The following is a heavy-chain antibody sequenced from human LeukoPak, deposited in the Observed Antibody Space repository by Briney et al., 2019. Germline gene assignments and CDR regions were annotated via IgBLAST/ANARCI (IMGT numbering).Heavy chain of an antibody. CDR2: IYSGGST. CDR3: AKGLPYSSSSPFDY. Sequence: GGSLRLSCAASGFTVSSNYMSWVRQAPGKGLEWVSVIYSGGSTYYADSVKGRFTISRDNSKNTLYLQMNSLRAEDTAVYYCAKGLPYSSSSPFDYWGQGTLVTVSS. D-gene: IGHD6-6*01. V-gene: IGHV3-66*01. J-gene: IGHJ4*02. CDR1: GFTVSSNY.